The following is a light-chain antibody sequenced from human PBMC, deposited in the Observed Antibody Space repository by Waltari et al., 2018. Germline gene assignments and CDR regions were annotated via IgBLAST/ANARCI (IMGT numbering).Light chain of an antibody. V-gene: IGLV3-1*01. CDR1: KSEARY. CDR3: QAWDRNTYVV. J-gene: IGLJ2*01. CDR2: QDS. Sequence: SYELTQPPSVSVSPGQTASISCSGDKSEARYVCWYQQKPGQSPVLVLHQDSKRPSGIPERFSGFNSGNTATLTISETQAMDEADYYCQAWDRNTYVVFGGGTKLTVL.